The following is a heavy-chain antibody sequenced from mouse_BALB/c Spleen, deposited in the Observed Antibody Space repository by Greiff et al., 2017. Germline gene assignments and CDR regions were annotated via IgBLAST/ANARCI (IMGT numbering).Heavy chain of an antibody. CDR2: ISSGSSTI. D-gene: IGHD1-1*02. V-gene: IGHV5-17*02. CDR1: GFTFSSFG. CDR3: ARWEAEVVYYAMDD. J-gene: IGHJ4*01. Sequence: EVKLVESGGGLVQPGGSRKLSCAASGFTFSSFGMHWVRQAPEKGLEWVAYISSGSSTIYYADTVKGRFTISRDNPKNTLFLQMTSLRSEDTAMFYCARWEAEVVYYAMDDWGQGTSVTVSS.